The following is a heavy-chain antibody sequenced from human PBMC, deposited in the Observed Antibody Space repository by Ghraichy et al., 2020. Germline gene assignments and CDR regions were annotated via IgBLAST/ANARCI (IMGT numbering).Heavy chain of an antibody. CDR2: ISAYNGNT. J-gene: IGHJ6*02. CDR1: GYTFTSYG. CDR3: ARDLSQLLPLYYYGMDV. Sequence: ASVKVSCKASGYTFTSYGISWVRQAPGQGLEWMGWISAYNGNTNYAQKLQGRVTMTTDTSTSTAYMELRSLRSDDTAVYYCARDLSQLLPLYYYGMDVWGQGTTVTVSS. V-gene: IGHV1-18*01. D-gene: IGHD2-2*01.